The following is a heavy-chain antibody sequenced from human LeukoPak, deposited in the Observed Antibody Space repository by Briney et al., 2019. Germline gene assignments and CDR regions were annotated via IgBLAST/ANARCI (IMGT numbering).Heavy chain of an antibody. V-gene: IGHV4-39*07. J-gene: IGHJ3*02. CDR3: ARTAGRTTMIVVVITDDAFDI. CDR1: GGSISSSSYY. CDR2: IYYSGST. Sequence: SETLSLTCTVSGGSISSSSYYWGWIRQPPGKGLEWIGSIYYSGSTYYNPSLKSRVTISVDTSKNQFSLKLSSVTAADTAVYYCARTAGRTTMIVVVITDDAFDIWGQGTMVTVSS. D-gene: IGHD3-22*01.